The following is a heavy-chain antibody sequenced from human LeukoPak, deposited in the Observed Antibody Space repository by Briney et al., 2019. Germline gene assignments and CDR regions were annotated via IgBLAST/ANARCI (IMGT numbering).Heavy chain of an antibody. D-gene: IGHD3-22*01. CDR3: AREDYYDSGGYEGAAFDF. CDR1: GFTFSDYY. CDR2: ISSSGSTI. J-gene: IGHJ3*01. V-gene: IGHV3-11*04. Sequence: GGSLRLSCAASGFTFSDYYMSWIRQAPGKGLEWVSYISSSGSTIYYADSVKGRFTISRDNAKNSLYLQMNSLRAEDTAVYYCAREDYYDSGGYEGAAFDFWGQGTMVTVSS.